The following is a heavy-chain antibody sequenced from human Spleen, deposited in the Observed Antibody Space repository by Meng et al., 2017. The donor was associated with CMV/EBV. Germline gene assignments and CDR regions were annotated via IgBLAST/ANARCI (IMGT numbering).Heavy chain of an antibody. CDR1: GFTFSSTW. J-gene: IGHJ6*02. CDR2: IKSKSDGGTR. V-gene: IGHV3-15*01. D-gene: IGHD4-11*01. CDR3: ARVYSNYALAQVWGMDV. Sequence: GESLKISCAASGFTFSSTWMSWVRQAPGKGLEWVGRIKSKSDGGTRDYAAPVKGRFTISRDDSENTLYLQMNSLKTEDTAVYYCARVYSNYALAQVWGMDVWGQGTTVTV.